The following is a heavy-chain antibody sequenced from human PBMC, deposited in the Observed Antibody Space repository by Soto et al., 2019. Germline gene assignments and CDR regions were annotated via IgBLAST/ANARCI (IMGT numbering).Heavy chain of an antibody. V-gene: IGHV4-59*08. CDR1: GGSIRSSY. Sequence: ASETLSLTCAVSGGSIRSSYWSWIRQPPGKGLEWIGFIYYSGRVNYNPSLKSRVTISRDTSKNQFSLELTSVTAADTAVYYCATSLDWGELSPSNYFASWGQGALVTVSS. D-gene: IGHD3-16*02. J-gene: IGHJ4*02. CDR3: ATSLDWGELSPSNYFAS. CDR2: IYYSGRV.